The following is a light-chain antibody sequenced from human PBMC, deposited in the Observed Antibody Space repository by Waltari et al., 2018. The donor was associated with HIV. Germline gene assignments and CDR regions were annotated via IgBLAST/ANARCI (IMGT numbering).Light chain of an antibody. V-gene: IGKV4-1*01. CDR3: QQYYSTPLT. CDR1: QSVLYSSNNKNY. Sequence: DIVMTQYPDSLAVSLGERAAINCKSSQSVLYSSNNKNYLAWYQQKPGQPTKLLIYCASTRESGFPDLFSGCGSGTAFTLTISSLQAEDGAVYYCQQYYSTPLTFGGGTKVEIK. CDR2: CAS. J-gene: IGKJ4*01.